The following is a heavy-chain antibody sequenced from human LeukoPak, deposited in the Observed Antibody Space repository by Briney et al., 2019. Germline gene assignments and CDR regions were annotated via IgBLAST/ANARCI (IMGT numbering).Heavy chain of an antibody. D-gene: IGHD6-19*01. CDR1: GFTFSSYA. Sequence: GGSLRLSCAASGFTFSSYAMSWVRQAPETGLEWISAISGSGGSTYYADSVKGRFTVSRDNSKNTLYLQMNSLRAEDTAVYYCAKSDSAVAGTQMTDYWGQGTLVTVSS. V-gene: IGHV3-23*01. CDR3: AKSDSAVAGTQMTDY. CDR2: ISGSGGST. J-gene: IGHJ4*02.